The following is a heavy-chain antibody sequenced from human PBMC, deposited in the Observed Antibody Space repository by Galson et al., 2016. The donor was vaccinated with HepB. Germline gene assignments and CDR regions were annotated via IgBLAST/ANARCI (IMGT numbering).Heavy chain of an antibody. J-gene: IGHJ4*02. V-gene: IGHV3-23*01. CDR2: ISASGGTT. CDR3: VKAPGTYCSGGNCYFVY. CDR1: GLTLATYG. D-gene: IGHD2-15*01. Sequence: SLRLSCAVSGLTLATYGMSWVRPSPGKGLAWVSGISASGGTTDYADSVKGRFTISRDNSMNTLYLHMNNLRADDSAVHYCVKAPGTYCSGGNCYFVYWGQGTLVTVSS.